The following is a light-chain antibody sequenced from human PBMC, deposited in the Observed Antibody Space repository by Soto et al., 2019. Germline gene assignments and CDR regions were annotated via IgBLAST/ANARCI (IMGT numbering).Light chain of an antibody. CDR1: QSISSY. J-gene: IGKJ4*01. Sequence: DIQMTHSPSSLSASVVDRVTITFRASQSISSYLNWYQQKPGKAPKLLIYAASSLQSGVPSRFSGSGSGTDFTLTISSLQPEDFATYYCQQSYSTPLTFGGGTKVDIK. CDR3: QQSYSTPLT. CDR2: AAS. V-gene: IGKV1-39*01.